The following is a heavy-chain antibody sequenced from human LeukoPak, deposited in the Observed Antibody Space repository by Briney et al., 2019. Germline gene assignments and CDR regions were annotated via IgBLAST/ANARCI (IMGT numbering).Heavy chain of an antibody. J-gene: IGHJ5*02. CDR1: GGSISSSSYY. Sequence: SETLSLTCTVSGGSISSSSYYWGWIRQPPGKGLEWIGSIYYSGSTNYNPSLKSRVTISVDTSKNQFSLKLSSVTAADTAVYYCARGRRIWFDPWGQGTLVTVSS. V-gene: IGHV4-39*07. CDR2: IYYSGST. CDR3: ARGRRIWFDP.